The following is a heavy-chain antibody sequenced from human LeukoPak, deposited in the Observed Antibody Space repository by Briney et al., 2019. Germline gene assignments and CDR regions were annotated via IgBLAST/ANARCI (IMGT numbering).Heavy chain of an antibody. Sequence: MPSETLSLTCTVSGGSISNYHWSWIRQPPGKGLEWIGYIYYTGSTDYNPSLKSRVTISVDTSKNQFSLKLSSVTAADTAVYYCARDYDILTGSFDIWGQGTMVTVSS. J-gene: IGHJ3*02. CDR1: GGSISNYH. CDR3: ARDYDILTGSFDI. V-gene: IGHV4-59*01. CDR2: IYYTGST. D-gene: IGHD3-9*01.